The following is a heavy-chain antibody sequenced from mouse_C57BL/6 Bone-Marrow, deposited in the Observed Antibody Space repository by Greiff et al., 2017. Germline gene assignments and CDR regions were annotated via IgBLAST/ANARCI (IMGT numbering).Heavy chain of an antibody. Sequence: VQLQQPGAELVKPGASVKLSCKASGYTFTSYWMHWVKQRPGQGLEWIGMIHPNSGSTNYNEKFKSKATLTVDKSSSTAYMQLSSLTSEDSAVYYCASLMVTTALFDYWGQGTTLTVSS. J-gene: IGHJ2*01. D-gene: IGHD2-2*01. CDR3: ASLMVTTALFDY. V-gene: IGHV1-64*01. CDR2: IHPNSGST. CDR1: GYTFTSYW.